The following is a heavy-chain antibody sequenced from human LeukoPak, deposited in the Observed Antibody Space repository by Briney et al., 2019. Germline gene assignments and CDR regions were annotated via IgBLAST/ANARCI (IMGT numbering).Heavy chain of an antibody. J-gene: IGHJ3*02. CDR1: GFTFSSYW. CDR3: ASSYRGKYRAFDT. Sequence: GGSLRLSCAASGFTFSSYWMHWVRQAPGKGLVWVSRINTDGSSTSYADSVKGRFTISRDNAKNTLYLQMNGLRAEDTAVYYCASSYRGKYRAFDTWGQGTMVTVSS. CDR2: INTDGSST. D-gene: IGHD1-26*01. V-gene: IGHV3-74*01.